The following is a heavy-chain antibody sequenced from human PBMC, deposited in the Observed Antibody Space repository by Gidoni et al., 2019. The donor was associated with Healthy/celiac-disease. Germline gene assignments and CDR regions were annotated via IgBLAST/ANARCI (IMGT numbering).Heavy chain of an antibody. Sequence: EVQLVESGGGLVQPGGSLRLSCAASGFTFSSYSMNWVRQAPGKGLELVSYISSSSSTIYYADSVKGRFTSSRDNAKNSLYLQMNSLRDEDTAVYYCARSGGSGSYGHDYWCQGTLVPVSS. CDR3: ARSGGSGSYGHDY. CDR2: ISSSSSTI. V-gene: IGHV3-48*02. J-gene: IGHJ4*02. CDR1: GFTFSSYS. D-gene: IGHD3-10*01.